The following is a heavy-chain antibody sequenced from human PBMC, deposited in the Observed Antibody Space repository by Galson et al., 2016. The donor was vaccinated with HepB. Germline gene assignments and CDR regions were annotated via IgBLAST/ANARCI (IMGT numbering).Heavy chain of an antibody. Sequence: SLRLSCAASGFSFSNSGMSWVRQAPGRGLEWVSVITRSGDATHYADFVKGRFTISRDNSKNTLYLYMNNLTAGDTAIYYCGKHGCFDYWGQGALVTVSS. CDR2: ITRSGDAT. CDR1: GFSFSNSG. J-gene: IGHJ4*02. CDR3: GKHGCFDY. V-gene: IGHV3-23*01.